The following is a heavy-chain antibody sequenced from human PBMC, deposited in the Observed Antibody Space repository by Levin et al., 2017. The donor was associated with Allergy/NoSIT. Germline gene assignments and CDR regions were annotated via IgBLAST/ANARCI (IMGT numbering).Heavy chain of an antibody. CDR3: GRVFSRELAYHYYFGMDL. CDR2: INWNGDGA. CDR1: GFIFDDYG. V-gene: IGHV3-20*01. J-gene: IGHJ6*02. Sequence: RSGGSLRLSCSASGFIFDDYGMSWVRQVPGKGLEWVAGINWNGDGAVYADSVKDRFTISRDNAKSSLYLRVSRLRAEATALYHCGRVFSRELAYHYYFGMDLWGQGTTVTVS. D-gene: IGHD3-10*01.